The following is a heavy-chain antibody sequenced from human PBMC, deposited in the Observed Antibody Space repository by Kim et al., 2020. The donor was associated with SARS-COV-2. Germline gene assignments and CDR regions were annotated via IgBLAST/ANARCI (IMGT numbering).Heavy chain of an antibody. Sequence: VKGRFTISRDNAKNSLYLEMHSLRAEDTAFYYCAKDTSGGGSGWYDNWFDSWGQGTLVTVSS. CDR3: AKDTSGGGSGWYDNWFDS. J-gene: IGHJ5*01. V-gene: IGHV3-9*01. D-gene: IGHD6-19*01.